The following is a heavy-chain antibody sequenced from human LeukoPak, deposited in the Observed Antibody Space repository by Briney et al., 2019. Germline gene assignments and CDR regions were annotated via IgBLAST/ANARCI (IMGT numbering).Heavy chain of an antibody. V-gene: IGHV3-7*01. D-gene: IGHD6-13*01. CDR2: IKQDGSET. Sequence: GGSLRLPCAASGFTFSSYWMSWVRQAPGEGLEWVANIKQDGSETYYVDSVKGRFTISRDNAKNLLYLEMNSLRAEDTALYYCARVDGSSSCPDYWGQGTLVTVSS. CDR1: GFTFSSYW. J-gene: IGHJ4*02. CDR3: ARVDGSSSCPDY.